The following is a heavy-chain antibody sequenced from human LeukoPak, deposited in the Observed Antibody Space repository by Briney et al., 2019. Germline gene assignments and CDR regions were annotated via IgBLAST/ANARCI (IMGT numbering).Heavy chain of an antibody. V-gene: IGHV3-23*01. D-gene: IGHD6-13*01. J-gene: IGHJ6*02. CDR3: AKGRSDSSSWYCVDV. CDR1: GFTFSNYA. Sequence: PGGSLRLSCAASGFTFSNYAMSWVRQAPGKGLEWVSGISGSGDITYYADSVKGRFTISRDNSKNTLYLQINSLRAEDTAVYYCAKGRSDSSSWYCVDVWGQGTTVTVSS. CDR2: ISGSGDIT.